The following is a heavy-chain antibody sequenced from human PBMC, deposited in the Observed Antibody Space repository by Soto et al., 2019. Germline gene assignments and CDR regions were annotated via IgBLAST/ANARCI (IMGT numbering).Heavy chain of an antibody. Sequence: GSLRLSCSVSGFTFSGFWMSWVRQAPGKGLEWVANIKEDGSEKYYVDSVKGRFTISRDNAKNSLYLQMNSLRAEDTALYYCARQESGSYYYAMDVWGQGTTVTVSS. D-gene: IGHD1-26*01. CDR3: ARQESGSYYYAMDV. CDR2: IKEDGSEK. J-gene: IGHJ6*01. V-gene: IGHV3-7*05. CDR1: GFTFSGFW.